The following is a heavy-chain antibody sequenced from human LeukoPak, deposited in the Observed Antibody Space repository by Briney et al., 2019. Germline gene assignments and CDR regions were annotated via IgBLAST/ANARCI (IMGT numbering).Heavy chain of an antibody. V-gene: IGHV4-59*12. CDR2: IYYSGST. CDR1: GDSISSYY. J-gene: IGHJ5*02. D-gene: IGHD5-24*01. Sequence: SETLSLTCTVSGDSISSYYWSWIRQPPGKGLEWIGSIYYSGSTYYNPSLKSRVTISVDTSKNQFSLKLSSVTAADTAVYYCARDRGTWFDPWGQGTLVTVSS. CDR3: ARDRGTWFDP.